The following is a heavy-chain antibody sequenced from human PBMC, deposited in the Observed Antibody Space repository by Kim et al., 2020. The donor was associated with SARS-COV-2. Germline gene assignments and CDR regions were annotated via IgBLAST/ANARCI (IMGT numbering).Heavy chain of an antibody. CDR3: ARALYGSGTYYTFDY. V-gene: IGHV4-34*01. D-gene: IGHD3-10*01. Sequence: PSLKSRVTISVDTSKNQFSLKLSSVTAADTAVYYCARALYGSGTYYTFDYWGQGTLVTVSS. J-gene: IGHJ4*02.